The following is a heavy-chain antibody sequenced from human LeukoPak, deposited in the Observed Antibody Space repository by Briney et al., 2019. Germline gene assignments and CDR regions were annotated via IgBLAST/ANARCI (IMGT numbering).Heavy chain of an antibody. V-gene: IGHV4-38-2*01. D-gene: IGHD2-15*01. Sequence: KPSETLSLTCAVSGYSISSGYYWGWIRQPPGKGLEWIGSIYHSGSTYYNPSLKSRVTISADTSKNQFSLKLSSVTAADTAVYYCARAGLRSCSGGSCYSHYMDVWGKGTTVTVSS. CDR1: GYSISSGYY. CDR3: ARAGLRSCSGGSCYSHYMDV. J-gene: IGHJ6*03. CDR2: IYHSGST.